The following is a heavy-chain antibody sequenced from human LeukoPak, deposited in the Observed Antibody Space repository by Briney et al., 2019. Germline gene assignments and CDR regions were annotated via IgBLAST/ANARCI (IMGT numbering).Heavy chain of an antibody. D-gene: IGHD1-26*01. CDR3: ARGRFGSYISFDY. CDR1: GFTLSSYS. V-gene: IGHV3-21*01. Sequence: GGSLRLSCAASGFTLSSYSMNWVRQAPGKGLEWVSSISSSSSYIYYADSVKGRFTISRDNAKNSLYLQMNSLRAEDTAVYYCARGRFGSYISFDYWGQGTLVTVSS. CDR2: ISSSSSYI. J-gene: IGHJ4*02.